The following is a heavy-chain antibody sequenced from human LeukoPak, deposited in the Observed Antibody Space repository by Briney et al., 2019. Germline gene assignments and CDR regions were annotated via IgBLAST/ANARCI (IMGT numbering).Heavy chain of an antibody. J-gene: IGHJ6*02. Sequence: GGSLRLSCAASGFTFADYAMHWVRQAPGKGLEWVSLISGDGGSTYYADSVKGRFTISRDNSKNSLYLQMNSLRTEDTALYYCAKDHGTYYYDSSGYPRYTNYYYYGMDVWGQGTTVTVSS. CDR2: ISGDGGST. V-gene: IGHV3-43*02. CDR3: AKDHGTYYYDSSGYPRYTNYYYYGMDV. CDR1: GFTFADYA. D-gene: IGHD3-22*01.